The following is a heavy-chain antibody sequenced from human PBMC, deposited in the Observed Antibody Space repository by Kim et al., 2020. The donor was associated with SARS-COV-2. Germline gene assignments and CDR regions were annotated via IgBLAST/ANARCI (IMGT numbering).Heavy chain of an antibody. D-gene: IGHD5-12*01. J-gene: IGHJ6*03. CDR3: TRAHNIGRWAYYYYYYMDV. CDR2: IRSKAYGGTT. CDR1: GFTFDDYA. V-gene: IGHV3-49*04. Sequence: GGFLRLSCTASGFTFDDYAITWVRQAPGKGLEWVGFIRSKAYGGTTECAASVKGRFTISRDDSKSIAYLQMNSLKTEDTAVYYCTRAHNIGRWAYYYYYYMDVWGKGTTVTVSS.